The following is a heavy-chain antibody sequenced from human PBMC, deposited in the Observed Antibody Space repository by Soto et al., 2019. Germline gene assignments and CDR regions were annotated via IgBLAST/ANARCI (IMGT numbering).Heavy chain of an antibody. CDR1: GFSFSTYD. Sequence: GGSLRLSCAAAGFSFSTYDMHWVRQAPGKGLEWVASISYYGSETYSTDSVKGRFTISRDNSKNTMYLHMSSLRVEDSGLYYCAKSRVVLTAAMFDNWGQGTLVTAPQ. J-gene: IGHJ4*02. CDR2: ISYYGSET. CDR3: AKSRVVLTAAMFDN. D-gene: IGHD2-21*02. V-gene: IGHV3-30*18.